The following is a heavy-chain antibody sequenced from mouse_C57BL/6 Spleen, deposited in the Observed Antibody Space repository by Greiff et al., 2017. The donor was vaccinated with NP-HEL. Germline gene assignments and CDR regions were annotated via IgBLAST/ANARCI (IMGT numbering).Heavy chain of an antibody. J-gene: IGHJ3*01. CDR2: IHPNSGST. CDR1: GYTFTSYW. CDR3: ARRGGGSSGPAWFAY. D-gene: IGHD3-2*02. V-gene: IGHV1-64*01. Sequence: QVQPQQPGAELVKPGASVKLSCKASGYTFTSYWMHWVKQRPGQGLEWIGMIHPNSGSTNYNEKFKSKATLTVDKSSSTAYMQLSSLTSEDSAVYYCARRGGGSSGPAWFAYWGQGTLVTVSA.